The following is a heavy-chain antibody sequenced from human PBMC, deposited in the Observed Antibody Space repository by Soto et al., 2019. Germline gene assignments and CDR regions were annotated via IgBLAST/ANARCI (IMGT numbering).Heavy chain of an antibody. J-gene: IGHJ4*02. Sequence: PSETLSLTCTVSGASINSGGYYWSWIRQLPGKGLEWIGYSYFTGSTYYNPSLESRVTISLDTPQNQFSLKLGSVTAADTAVHYWASRSSSWYRGWGQGTLVTVSS. CDR1: GASINSGGYY. CDR3: ASRSSSWYRG. D-gene: IGHD6-13*01. CDR2: SYFTGST. V-gene: IGHV4-31*03.